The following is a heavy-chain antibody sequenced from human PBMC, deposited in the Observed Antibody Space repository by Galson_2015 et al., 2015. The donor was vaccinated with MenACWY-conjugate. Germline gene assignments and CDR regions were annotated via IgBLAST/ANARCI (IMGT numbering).Heavy chain of an antibody. CDR3: AYRTHVTSVDF. D-gene: IGHD2-21*02. CDR2: VYWNDDK. CDR1: GLSLSSHAEL. J-gene: IGHJ4*02. Sequence: PALVKPTQTLTLTCTFSGLSLSSHAELVGWVRQPPGKAPERLAFVYWNDDKRYSPSLRSRLTITKDTSRNQVVLTMTNMDPADTSIFYCAYRTHVTSVDFWGQGTLVTVSS. V-gene: IGHV2-5*01.